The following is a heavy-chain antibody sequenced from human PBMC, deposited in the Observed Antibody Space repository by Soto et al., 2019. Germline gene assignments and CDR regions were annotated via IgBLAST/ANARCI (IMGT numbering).Heavy chain of an antibody. CDR1: GFTFSSYS. CDR2: ISSSSSYI. J-gene: IGHJ6*02. CDR3: ARSDDEGIAVAVRGGMDV. D-gene: IGHD6-19*01. Sequence: EVQLGESVGGLVKPGGSLRLSGAASGFTFSSYSMNWVRQAPGKGLAWVSSISSSSSYIYYADSVKGRFSISRDNAKNSLYLQMNSLRAEDTAVYYCARSDDEGIAVAVRGGMDVWGQGTTVTVSS. V-gene: IGHV3-21*01.